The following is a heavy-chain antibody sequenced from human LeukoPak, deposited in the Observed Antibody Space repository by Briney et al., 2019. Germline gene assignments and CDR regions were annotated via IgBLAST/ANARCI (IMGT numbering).Heavy chain of an antibody. CDR1: GYSISSGYY. CDR2: IYHSGST. D-gene: IGHD3-22*01. Sequence: SETLSLTCTVSGYSISSGYYWGWIRQPPGKGLEWIGSIYHSGSTYYNPSLKSRVTISVDTSKNQFSLKLSSVTAADTAVYYCARSQYYYDSSVRWWGQGTLVTVSS. V-gene: IGHV4-38-2*02. CDR3: ARSQYYYDSSVRW. J-gene: IGHJ4*02.